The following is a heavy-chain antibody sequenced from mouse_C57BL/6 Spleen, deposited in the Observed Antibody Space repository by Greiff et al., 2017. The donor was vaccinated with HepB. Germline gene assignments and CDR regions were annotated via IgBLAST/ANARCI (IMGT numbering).Heavy chain of an antibody. CDR1: GYTFTSYW. CDR2: IHPNSGST. Sequence: QVQLQQPGAELVKPGASVKLSCKASGYTFTSYWMHWVKQRPGQGLEWIGMIHPNSGSTNYNEKFKSKATLTVDKSSSTAYMQLSSLTSEDSAVYYCARWHDYDEGDYAMDYWGQGTSVTVSS. D-gene: IGHD2-4*01. V-gene: IGHV1-64*01. CDR3: ARWHDYDEGDYAMDY. J-gene: IGHJ4*01.